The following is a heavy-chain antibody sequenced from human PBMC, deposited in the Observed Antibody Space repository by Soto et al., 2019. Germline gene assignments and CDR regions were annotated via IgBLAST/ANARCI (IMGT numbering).Heavy chain of an antibody. V-gene: IGHV3-33*01. CDR2: IWYDGSNK. D-gene: IGHD5-18*01. CDR1: GFTFSSYG. J-gene: IGHJ6*02. CDR3: ASSYSYGYLGYYYYYGMDV. Sequence: WGSLRLSCAASGFTFSSYGMHWVRQAPGKGLEWVAVIWYDGSNKYYADSVKGRFTISRDNSKNTLYLQMNSLRAEDTAVYYCASSYSYGYLGYYYYYGMDVWGQGTTVTV.